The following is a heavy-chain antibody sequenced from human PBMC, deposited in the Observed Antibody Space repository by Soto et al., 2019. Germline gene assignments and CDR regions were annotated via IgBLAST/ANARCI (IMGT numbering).Heavy chain of an antibody. V-gene: IGHV3-23*01. CDR1: GFTFSSYA. D-gene: IGHD2-2*01. J-gene: IGHJ6*02. CDR2: ISGSGGST. Sequence: EVQLLESGGGLVQPGGSLRLSCAASGFTFSSYAMSWVRQAPGKGLEWVSAISGSGGSTYYADSVKGRFTISRDNSKNTLYLQMNSLRAEDTAVYYCAKDLGDCSSTSCYFYYYYYGMDVWGQGTTVTVSS. CDR3: AKDLGDCSSTSCYFYYYYYGMDV.